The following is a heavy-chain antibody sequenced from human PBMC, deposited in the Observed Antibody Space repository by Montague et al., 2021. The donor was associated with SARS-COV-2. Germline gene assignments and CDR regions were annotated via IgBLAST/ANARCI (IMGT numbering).Heavy chain of an antibody. CDR1: GGSISSSSYY. V-gene: IGHV4-39*07. CDR2: IYYSGST. J-gene: IGHJ2*01. Sequence: SETLSLTCTVSGGSISSSSYYWGWIRQPPGKGLEWIGSIYYSGSTYYDPSLKSRVTISVDTSKNQFSLKLSSVTAADTAVYYCERSDLSVIVLVVYATRGGYFDLWGRGTLVTVSS. CDR3: ERSDLSVIVLVVYATRGGYFDL. D-gene: IGHD2-8*02.